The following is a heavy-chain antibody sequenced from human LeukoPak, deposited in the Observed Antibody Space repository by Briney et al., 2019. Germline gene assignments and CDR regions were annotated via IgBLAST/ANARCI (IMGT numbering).Heavy chain of an antibody. J-gene: IGHJ4*02. Sequence: GRSLRLSCAASGFTFNNFAMSWVRQAPGKGLEWVSGISGSGGNTHYADSVKGRFTISRDNSKNTLYLQMNSLRAEDTAVYYCAKGLRGSSYDYWGQGTLVTVSS. CDR1: GFTFNNFA. D-gene: IGHD6-13*01. V-gene: IGHV3-23*01. CDR2: ISGSGGNT. CDR3: AKGLRGSSYDY.